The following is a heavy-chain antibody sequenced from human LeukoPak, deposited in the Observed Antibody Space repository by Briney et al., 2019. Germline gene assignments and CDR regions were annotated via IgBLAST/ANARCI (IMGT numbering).Heavy chain of an antibody. CDR3: ARDRGWQQLPGYMDV. D-gene: IGHD6-13*01. J-gene: IGHJ6*03. Sequence: GGSLRLSCAASGFTFSSYSMNWVREAPEKGLECVSSIISSSSYIYYAHSVKGRFAISRDNAKKSLYLQMNSLRAEDTAVYYCARDRGWQQLPGYMDVWGKGTTVTISS. CDR1: GFTFSSYS. CDR2: IISSSSYI. V-gene: IGHV3-21*01.